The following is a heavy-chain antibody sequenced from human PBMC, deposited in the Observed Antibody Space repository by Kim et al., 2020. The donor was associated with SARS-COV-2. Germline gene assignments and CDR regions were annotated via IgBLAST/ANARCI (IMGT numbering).Heavy chain of an antibody. Sequence: SETLSLTCAVYGGSFSGYYWSWIRQPPGKGLEWIGEINHSGSTNYNPSLKSRVTISVDTSKNQFSLKLSSVTAADTAVYYCARCGPWVSPVVVVPARWFDPWGQGTLVTVSS. D-gene: IGHD2-2*01. V-gene: IGHV4-34*01. J-gene: IGHJ5*02. CDR1: GGSFSGYY. CDR3: ARCGPWVSPVVVVPARWFDP. CDR2: INHSGST.